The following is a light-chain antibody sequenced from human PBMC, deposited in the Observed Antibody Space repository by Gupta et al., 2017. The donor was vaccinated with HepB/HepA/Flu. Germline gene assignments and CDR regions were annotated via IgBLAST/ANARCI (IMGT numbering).Light chain of an antibody. V-gene: IGKV4-1*01. J-gene: IGKJ1*01. Sequence: DIVMTQSPDSLAVSLGERATINCKSSQSFLYSPNNKNYLAWFQQKPGQPPKLLIYWASTRESGVPDRFSGSGSGTDFTLTISSLQAEDVAAYFCQQYHSLPWTFGQGTKVEIK. CDR2: WAS. CDR1: QSFLYSPNNKNY. CDR3: QQYHSLPWT.